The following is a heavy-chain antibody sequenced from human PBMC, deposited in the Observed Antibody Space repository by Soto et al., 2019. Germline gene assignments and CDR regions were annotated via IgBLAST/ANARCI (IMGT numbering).Heavy chain of an antibody. V-gene: IGHV3-33*01. J-gene: IGHJ5*02. Sequence: GGSLRLSCAASGFTFSSYGMHWVRQAPGKGLEWVAVIWYDGSNKYYADSVKGRFTISRDNSKNTLYLQMNSLRAEDTAVYYCARDRAVTMVRGTIGPWGQGTLVTVSS. CDR3: ARDRAVTMVRGTIGP. D-gene: IGHD3-10*01. CDR1: GFTFSSYG. CDR2: IWYDGSNK.